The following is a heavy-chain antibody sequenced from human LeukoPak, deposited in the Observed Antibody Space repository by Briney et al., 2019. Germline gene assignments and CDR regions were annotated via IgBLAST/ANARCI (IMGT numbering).Heavy chain of an antibody. D-gene: IGHD5-18*01. CDR2: ISYDGSNK. CDR3: ARLHSYIWVANY. J-gene: IGHJ4*02. V-gene: IGHV3-30*14. CDR1: GFTFSSYA. Sequence: GGSLRLSCAASGFTFSSYAMHWVRQAPGKGLEWVAVISYDGSNKYYADSVKGRFTISRDNSKNTLYLQMNSLRAEDTAVYYCARLHSYIWVANYWGQGTLVAVSS.